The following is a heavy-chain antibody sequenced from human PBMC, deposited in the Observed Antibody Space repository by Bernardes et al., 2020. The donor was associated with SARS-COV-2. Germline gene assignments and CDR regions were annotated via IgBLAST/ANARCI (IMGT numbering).Heavy chain of an antibody. D-gene: IGHD2-2*02. CDR2: VYPSGNT. CDR3: VRDGYCSSSSCYTRGKFDP. CDR1: GVSFNNYY. Sequence: SDTLSLTCTVSGVSFNNYYWGWIRQPAGKGLEWIGRVYPSGNTNYNPSLRSRVTMSVDTSKNQFSLILHSVTAADTAVYFCVRDGYCSSSSCYTRGKFDPWGRGILVTVSS. V-gene: IGHV4-4*07. J-gene: IGHJ5*02.